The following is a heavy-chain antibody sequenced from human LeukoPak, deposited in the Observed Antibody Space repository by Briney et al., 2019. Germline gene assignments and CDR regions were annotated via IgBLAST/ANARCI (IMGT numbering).Heavy chain of an antibody. Sequence: GGSLRLSCAASGFTFSSYAMSWVRQAPGKGLEWVSAISGSGGSTYYADSVKGRFTISRDNSKNTLYLQMNNLRAEDTAVYYCAKDHYYDSSGYGFDYWGQGTLVTVSS. D-gene: IGHD3-22*01. CDR1: GFTFSSYA. J-gene: IGHJ4*02. V-gene: IGHV3-23*01. CDR2: ISGSGGST. CDR3: AKDHYYDSSGYGFDY.